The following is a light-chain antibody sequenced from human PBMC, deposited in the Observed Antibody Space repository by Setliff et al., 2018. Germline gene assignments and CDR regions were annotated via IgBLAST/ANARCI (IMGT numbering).Light chain of an antibody. J-gene: IGLJ2*01. CDR3: LLYFGATVV. CDR2: STT. Sequence: QAVVTQEPSLTVSPGGTVTLTCGSSTGAVTSGHYPYWFQQKPGQAPRTLIFSTTNAYSWTPARMSGSLLGGKAALTLSGVEPEDEAMYYCLLYFGATVVFGGGTKVTVL. CDR1: TGAVTSGHY. V-gene: IGLV7-46*01.